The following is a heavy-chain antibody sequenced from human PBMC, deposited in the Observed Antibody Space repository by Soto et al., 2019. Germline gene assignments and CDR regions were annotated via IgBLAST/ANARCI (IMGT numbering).Heavy chain of an antibody. CDR2: ISWNSGSI. CDR3: SKDIRRSGVNWFDP. CDR1: GFTFDDYA. Sequence: PGGSLRLSCAASGFTFDDYAMHWVRQAPGKGLEWVSGISWNSGSIGYADSVKGRFTISRDNAKNSLYLQMNSLRAEDTALYYCSKDIRRSGVNWFDPWGQGTLVTVSS. J-gene: IGHJ5*02. V-gene: IGHV3-9*01. D-gene: IGHD3-10*01.